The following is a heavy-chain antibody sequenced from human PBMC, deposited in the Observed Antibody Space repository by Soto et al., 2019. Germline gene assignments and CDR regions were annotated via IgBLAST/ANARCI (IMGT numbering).Heavy chain of an antibody. CDR1: GSSLSNYY. D-gene: IGHD6-19*01. CDR3: ARGGWSNDY. J-gene: IGHJ4*02. CDR2: IYYSGST. Sequence: KFWETCSLTFSVSGSSLSNYYCSWTRQPPGKGLERIGYIYYSGSTSYNPSLKSRVTISVDTSKNQFSLKLTSVTAADTAVYYCARGGWSNDYWGPGTLVTVSS. V-gene: IGHV4-59*01.